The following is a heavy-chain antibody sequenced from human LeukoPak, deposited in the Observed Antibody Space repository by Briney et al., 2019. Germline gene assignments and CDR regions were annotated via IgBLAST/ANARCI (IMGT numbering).Heavy chain of an antibody. CDR1: GFTFSSYA. CDR3: AKDTAMIVVRKGAFDI. V-gene: IGHV3-23*01. CDR2: SGSSGAT. J-gene: IGHJ3*02. D-gene: IGHD3-22*01. Sequence: PGGSLRLSCAASGFTFSSYAMSWVRQAPGKGLQWVSASGSSGATLYAGSVKGRFTISRDNSKNTLYLQMNSLRAEDTAVYYCAKDTAMIVVRKGAFDIWGQGTMVTVSS.